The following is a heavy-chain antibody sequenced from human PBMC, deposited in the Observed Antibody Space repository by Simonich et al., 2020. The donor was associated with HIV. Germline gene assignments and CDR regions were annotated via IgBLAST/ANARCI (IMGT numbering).Heavy chain of an antibody. CDR1: GGSFSGYY. CDR3: ARRSGYDLDY. Sequence: QVQLQQWGAGLVKPSETLSLTCAVYGGSFSGYYWTWIRQPPGKGLEWIGEINHSGSTDYNPSLKSRVTISVDTSKNQFSLKLSSVTAADTAVFYCARRSGYDLDYWGQGTLVTVSS. D-gene: IGHD5-12*01. CDR2: INHSGST. V-gene: IGHV4-34*02. J-gene: IGHJ4*02.